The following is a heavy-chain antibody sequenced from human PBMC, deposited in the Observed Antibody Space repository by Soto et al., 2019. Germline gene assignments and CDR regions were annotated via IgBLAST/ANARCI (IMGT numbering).Heavy chain of an antibody. Sequence: SETLSLTCAVYGGSFSGYYWSWIRQPPGKGLEWIGEINHSGSTNYNPSLKSRVTISVDTSKNQFSLKLGSVTAADTAVYYCARAYPALYYYGSGSPSVHNFGFDPWGQGTLVTVCS. CDR2: INHSGST. D-gene: IGHD3-10*01. J-gene: IGHJ5*02. CDR3: ARAYPALYYYGSGSPSVHNFGFDP. V-gene: IGHV4-34*01. CDR1: GGSFSGYY.